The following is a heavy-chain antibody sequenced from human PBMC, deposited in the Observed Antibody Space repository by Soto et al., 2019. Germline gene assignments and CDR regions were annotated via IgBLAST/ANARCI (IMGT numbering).Heavy chain of an antibody. CDR2: INPSGGST. J-gene: IGHJ4*02. Sequence: ASVKVSCKASGYTFTSYYMHWVRQAPGQGLEWMGIINPSGGSTSYAQKFQGRVTMTRDTSTSTVYMELSSLRSEDTAVYYCARYARPRPYDGVVVISSLLDYWGQGTLVTVSS. CDR3: ARYARPRPYDGVVVISSLLDY. V-gene: IGHV1-46*01. D-gene: IGHD3-22*01. CDR1: GYTFTSYY.